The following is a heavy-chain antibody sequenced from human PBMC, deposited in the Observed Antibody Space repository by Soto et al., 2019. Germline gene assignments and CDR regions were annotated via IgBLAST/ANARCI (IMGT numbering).Heavy chain of an antibody. Sequence: PGESLRISCKGSGYSFTSYWIGWVRQMPGKGLEWMGIIYPGDSDTRYSPSFQGQVTISADKSISTAYLQWSSLKASDTAMYYCASRGSNWNEPIDYWGQGTLVTVSS. CDR3: ASRGSNWNEPIDY. CDR1: GYSFTSYW. D-gene: IGHD1-1*01. J-gene: IGHJ4*02. CDR2: IYPGDSDT. V-gene: IGHV5-51*01.